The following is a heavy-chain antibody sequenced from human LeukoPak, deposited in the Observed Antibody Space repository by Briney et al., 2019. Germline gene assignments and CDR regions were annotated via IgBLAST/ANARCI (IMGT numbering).Heavy chain of an antibody. CDR1: GGSISIYY. Sequence: SETLSLTCTVSGGSISIYYWSWIRQPPGKGLEWIGYIYYSGSTNYNPSLKSRVTISVDTSKNQFSLKLSSVTAADTAVYYCARQGEIQHGSGSYYFDWWGQGTLVIVNS. CDR3: ARQGEIQHGSGSYYFDW. CDR2: IYYSGST. J-gene: IGHJ4*02. D-gene: IGHD3-10*01. V-gene: IGHV4-59*01.